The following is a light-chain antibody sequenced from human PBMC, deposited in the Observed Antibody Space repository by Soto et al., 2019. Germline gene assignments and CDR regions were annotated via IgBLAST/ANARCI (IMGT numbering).Light chain of an antibody. CDR3: LLSYSVSHVV. J-gene: IGLJ2*01. CDR1: TGAVTSGHY. Sequence: QAVVTQEPSLTVSPGGTVTLTCASSTGAVTSGHYPYWFQQKPGQAPRTLIYDTNNKHSWTPARFSGSLLGGKAALTLSGAQPEDEADYYCLLSYSVSHVVFGGGTKLTVL. CDR2: DTN. V-gene: IGLV7-46*01.